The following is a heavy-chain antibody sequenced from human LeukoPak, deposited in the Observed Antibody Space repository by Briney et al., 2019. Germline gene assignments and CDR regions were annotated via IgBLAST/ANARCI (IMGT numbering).Heavy chain of an antibody. J-gene: IGHJ5*02. Sequence: GGSLRLSCAASGFTFSNYWMSWVRQAPGKGLEWVAFIRYDGSNKYYADSVKGRFTISRDNSKNTLYLQMNSLRAEDTAVYYCAKWAVTTGVLWFDPWGQGTLVTVSS. V-gene: IGHV3-30*02. CDR3: AKWAVTTGVLWFDP. CDR1: GFTFSNYW. D-gene: IGHD4-11*01. CDR2: IRYDGSNK.